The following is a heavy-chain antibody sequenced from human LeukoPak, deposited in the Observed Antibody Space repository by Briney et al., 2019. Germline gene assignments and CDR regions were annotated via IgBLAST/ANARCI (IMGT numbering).Heavy chain of an antibody. Sequence: GGSLRLSCAASGFTFSSYAMSWVRQAPGEGLEWVSGISDRGGSTYYADSVKGRFTISRDNSKNTLYLQMNSLRAEDTAVYYCAKHPGYSSGWFYFDYWGQGTLVTVSS. CDR1: GFTFSSYA. J-gene: IGHJ4*02. D-gene: IGHD6-19*01. CDR3: AKHPGYSSGWFYFDY. CDR2: ISDRGGST. V-gene: IGHV3-23*01.